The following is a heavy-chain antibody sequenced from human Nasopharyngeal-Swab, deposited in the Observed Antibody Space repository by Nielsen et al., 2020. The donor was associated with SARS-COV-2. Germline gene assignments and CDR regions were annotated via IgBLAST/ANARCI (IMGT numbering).Heavy chain of an antibody. CDR3: ARDSLSVDAGTYYYYGMDV. D-gene: IGHD2-15*01. CDR2: IKQDGSEK. Sequence: GESLKISCAASGFTFSSYWMSWVRQAPGKGLEWVANIKQDGSEKYYVDSVKGRFTISRDNAKNSLYLQMNSLRAEDTAVYYCARDSLSVDAGTYYYYGMDVWGQGTTVTVSS. V-gene: IGHV3-7*01. CDR1: GFTFSSYW. J-gene: IGHJ6*02.